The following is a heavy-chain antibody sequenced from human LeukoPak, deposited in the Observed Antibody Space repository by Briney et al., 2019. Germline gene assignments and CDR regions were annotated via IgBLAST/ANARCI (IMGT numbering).Heavy chain of an antibody. Sequence: GGSLRLSCAASGFTFSSYGMHWVRQAPGKGLEWASVISGSGGRTYYADSVKRRFTISRDNSKNTLYLQMNSLRAEDTAIYYCAKDGYSSGWPPEYFQHWGQGTLVTVSS. V-gene: IGHV3-23*01. CDR2: ISGSGGRT. D-gene: IGHD6-19*01. CDR1: GFTFSSYG. J-gene: IGHJ1*01. CDR3: AKDGYSSGWPPEYFQH.